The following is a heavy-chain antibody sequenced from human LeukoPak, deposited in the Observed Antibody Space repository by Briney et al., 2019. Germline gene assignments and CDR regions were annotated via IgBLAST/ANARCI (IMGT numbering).Heavy chain of an antibody. J-gene: IGHJ6*02. V-gene: IGHV3-23*01. D-gene: IGHD5-12*01. CDR2: ITYTGST. CDR1: GFIFTINA. CDR3: AKDVGYSGYDFGYYGMDV. Sequence: GGSLRLSCAASGFIFTINAMSWVRQAPGRGLEWVSDITYTGSTYYADSVKGRFTISRDNSKNTLYLQMNSLRAEDTAVYYCAKDVGYSGYDFGYYGMDVWGQGTTVTVSS.